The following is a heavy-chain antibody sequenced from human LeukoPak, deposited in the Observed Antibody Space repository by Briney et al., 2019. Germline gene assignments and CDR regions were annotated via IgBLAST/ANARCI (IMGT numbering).Heavy chain of an antibody. D-gene: IGHD3-22*01. CDR1: GFTFSSYS. CDR2: ISSSSSYI. V-gene: IGHV3-21*04. J-gene: IGHJ4*02. CDR3: AAIAYDSSGYRYYFDY. Sequence: GGSLRLSCAASGFTFSSYSMNWVRQAPGKGLEWVSSISSSSSYIYYADSVKGRFTISRDNAKNSLYLQMNSLRAEDTAVYYCAAIAYDSSGYRYYFDYWGQGTLVTVSS.